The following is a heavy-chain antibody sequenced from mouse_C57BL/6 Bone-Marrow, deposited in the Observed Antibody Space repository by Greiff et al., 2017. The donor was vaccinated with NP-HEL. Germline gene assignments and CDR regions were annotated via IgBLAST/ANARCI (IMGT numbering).Heavy chain of an antibody. Sequence: EVMLVESGGGLVQPGGSLKLSCAASGFTFSDYGMAWVRQAPRKGPEWVAFISNLAYSIYYADTVTGRFTISRENAKNTLYLEMSSLRSEDTAMYYCARHGGVGYYFDYWGQGTTLTVSS. CDR3: ARHGGVGYYFDY. V-gene: IGHV5-15*01. J-gene: IGHJ2*01. CDR2: ISNLAYSI. D-gene: IGHD1-1*02. CDR1: GFTFSDYG.